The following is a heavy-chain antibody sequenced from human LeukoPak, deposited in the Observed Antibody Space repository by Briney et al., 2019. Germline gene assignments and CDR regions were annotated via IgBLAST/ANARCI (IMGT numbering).Heavy chain of an antibody. J-gene: IGHJ5*02. Sequence: GGSLRLSCAASGFTFSSYSMNWVRQAPGKGLEWVSSISSSSSYIYYADSVKGRFTISRDNAKNSLYLQMNSLRAVDTAVYYCARDPWGYYDSSGYDPWGQGTLVTVSS. CDR2: ISSSSSYI. V-gene: IGHV3-21*01. CDR1: GFTFSSYS. CDR3: ARDPWGYYDSSGYDP. D-gene: IGHD3-22*01.